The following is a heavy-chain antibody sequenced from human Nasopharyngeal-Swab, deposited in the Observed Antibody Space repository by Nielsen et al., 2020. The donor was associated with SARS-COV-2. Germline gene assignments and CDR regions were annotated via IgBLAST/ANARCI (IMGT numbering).Heavy chain of an antibody. CDR2: ISYDGSNK. D-gene: IGHD3-22*01. V-gene: IGHV3-30*03. CDR3: ARDLDGPYYYDSSGYTDY. J-gene: IGHJ4*02. Sequence: GGSLRLSCAASGFTFSSYGMHWVRQAPGKGLEWVAVISYDGSNKYYADSVKGRFAISRDNSKNTLYLQMNSLRAEDTAVYYCARDLDGPYYYDSSGYTDYWGQGTLVTVSS. CDR1: GFTFSSYG.